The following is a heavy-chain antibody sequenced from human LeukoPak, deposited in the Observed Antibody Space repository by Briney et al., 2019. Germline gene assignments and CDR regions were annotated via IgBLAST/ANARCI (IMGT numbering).Heavy chain of an antibody. Sequence: GGSLRLSCAASGFTFSSYAMSWVRQAPGKGLEWVSAISGSGGSTYYADSVKGRFTISRDNSKNTLYLQMDSLRAEDTAVYYCAKEGLLRFLEWLEWWGQGTLVTVSS. D-gene: IGHD3-3*01. CDR1: GFTFSSYA. CDR2: ISGSGGST. J-gene: IGHJ4*02. CDR3: AKEGLLRFLEWLEW. V-gene: IGHV3-23*01.